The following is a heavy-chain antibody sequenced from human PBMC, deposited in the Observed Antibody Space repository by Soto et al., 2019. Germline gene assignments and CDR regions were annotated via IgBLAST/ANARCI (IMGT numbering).Heavy chain of an antibody. CDR2: IYYSGST. D-gene: IGHD3-16*01. CDR3: ARVRRITTKRYYYYYYGMDV. CDR1: GGSISSGGYY. V-gene: IGHV4-31*03. Sequence: PSETLSLTCTVSGGSISSGGYYWSWIRQHPGKGLEWIGYIYYSGSTYYNPSLKSRVTISVDTSKNQFSLKLSSVTAADTAVYYCARVRRITTKRYYYYYYGMDVWRQGTTVTVSS. J-gene: IGHJ6*02.